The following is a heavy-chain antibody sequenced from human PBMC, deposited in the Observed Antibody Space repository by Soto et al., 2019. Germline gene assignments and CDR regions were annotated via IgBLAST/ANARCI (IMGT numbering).Heavy chain of an antibody. V-gene: IGHV3-74*01. J-gene: IGHJ4*02. CDR1: GFTFSSYW. D-gene: IGHD3-3*01. CDR3: ARVGSADFWSGYLYYFDY. Sequence: PGGSLRLSCAASGFTFSSYWMHWVRQAPGKGLVWVSRINSDGSSTSYADSVKGRFTISRDNAKNTLYLQMNSLRAEDTAVYYCARVGSADFWSGYLYYFDYWGQGTLVTVSS. CDR2: INSDGSST.